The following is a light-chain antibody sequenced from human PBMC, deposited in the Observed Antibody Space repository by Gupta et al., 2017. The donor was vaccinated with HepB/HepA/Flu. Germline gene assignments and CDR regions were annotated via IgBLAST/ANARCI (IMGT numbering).Light chain of an antibody. CDR1: QTRQDSLKNRNY. V-gene: IGKV4-1*01. J-gene: IGKJ2*01. CDR2: WAS. CDR3: QQDDSRPHT. Sequence: DLVMTLSPVSLPLSLGERATIHCKANQTRQDSLKNRNYLTWYQQKPGQPPQLLIYWASNRQSGIPDRFSGSGSGTDFTLTINSLQAEDVAIYYCQQDDSRPHTFGQGTRLEMK.